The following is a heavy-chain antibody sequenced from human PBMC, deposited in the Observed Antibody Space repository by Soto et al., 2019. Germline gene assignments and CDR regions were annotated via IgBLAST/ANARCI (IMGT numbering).Heavy chain of an antibody. V-gene: IGHV4-59*01. D-gene: IGHD3-3*01. CDR2: IYYTGST. J-gene: IGHJ4*02. Sequence: NPSETLSLTCTVSGDSINNYYLSWIRQPPGKRLEWIGYIYYTGSTTYNPSLESRVTMYVDTSKNQFSLKLNSVNAAETAVSYCAKYRRTEAERFPLDYSGRGPLVTVSS. CDR3: AKYRRTEAERFPLDY. CDR1: GDSINNYY.